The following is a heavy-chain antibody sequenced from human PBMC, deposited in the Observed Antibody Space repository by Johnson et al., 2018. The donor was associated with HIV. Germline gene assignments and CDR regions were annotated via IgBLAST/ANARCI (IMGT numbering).Heavy chain of an antibody. J-gene: IGHJ3*02. CDR1: GFTFSNDG. Sequence: QVQLVESGGGVVQPGRSLRLSCAASGFTFSNDGMHWVRQAPGKGLEWVSVIYGGGSIYYADFVKGRSTISSDNSKNTLYLQMNSLRAEDTAVDYCAKDRGSPGIPAAFDIWGQGTLVTVSS. CDR3: AKDRGSPGIPAAFDI. D-gene: IGHD3-10*01. V-gene: IGHV3-NL1*01. CDR2: IYGGGSI.